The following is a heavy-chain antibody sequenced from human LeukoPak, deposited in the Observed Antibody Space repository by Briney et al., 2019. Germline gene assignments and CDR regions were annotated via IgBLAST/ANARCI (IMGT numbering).Heavy chain of an antibody. CDR2: MYYSGNS. J-gene: IGHJ4*02. CDR1: GVSVGSAGYY. D-gene: IGHD1-26*01. Sequence: SETLSLTCSVSGVSVGSAGYYWTWIRQPPGKGLEWLGYMYYSGNSNYNPFLKSRVTMSLDPSKNRFSLKLSSVTAADTAVYYCARSQSQSGSYRYYFTYWGQGTLVTVSS. CDR3: ARSQSQSGSYRYYFTY. V-gene: IGHV4-61*08.